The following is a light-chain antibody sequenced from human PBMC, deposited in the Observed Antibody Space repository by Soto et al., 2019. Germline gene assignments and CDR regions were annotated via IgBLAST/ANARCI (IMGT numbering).Light chain of an antibody. J-gene: IGKJ2*01. CDR2: GAS. Sequence: EIVMTQSPATLSVSPGERATLSCRASQSVSSNLAWYQQKPGQAPRLLIYGASTRATGIPDRFSGSGSGTEFILTISSLQSEDFAVYYCQQYNNWPHTCGQGTKLEIK. V-gene: IGKV3-15*01. CDR1: QSVSSN. CDR3: QQYNNWPHT.